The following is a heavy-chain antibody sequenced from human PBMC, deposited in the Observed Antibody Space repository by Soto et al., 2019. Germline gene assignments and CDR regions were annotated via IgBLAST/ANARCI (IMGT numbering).Heavy chain of an antibody. D-gene: IGHD1-1*01. CDR1: GDSFTSYW. V-gene: IGHV5-10-1*01. J-gene: IGHJ6*02. Sequence: LKISCKCSGDSFTSYWNSWVRQMPGKGLELMGMIDPSDSYTNYSPXXQCHDTIXXDKSISTAYLXWSSLXSSDTAMYYCARLDYYYYYGMDVWRQGTTVTDSS. CDR3: ARLDYYYYYGMDV. CDR2: IDPSDSYT.